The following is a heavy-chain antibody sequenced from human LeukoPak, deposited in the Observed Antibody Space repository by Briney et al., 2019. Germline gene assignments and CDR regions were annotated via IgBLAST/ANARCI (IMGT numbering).Heavy chain of an antibody. CDR3: ARGEGPAATLRYFDY. V-gene: IGHV1-69*05. Sequence: SVKVSCKASGYTFTSYGISWVRQAPGQGLEWMGGIIPIFGTANYAQKFQGRVTITTDESTSTAYVELSSLRSEDTAVYYCARGEGPAATLRYFDYWGQGTLVTVSS. D-gene: IGHD2-15*01. CDR1: GYTFTSYG. CDR2: IIPIFGTA. J-gene: IGHJ4*02.